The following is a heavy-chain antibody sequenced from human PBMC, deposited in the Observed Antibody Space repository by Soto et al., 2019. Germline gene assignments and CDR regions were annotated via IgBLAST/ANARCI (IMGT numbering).Heavy chain of an antibody. J-gene: IGHJ3*02. CDR3: ARGERSYFSPNAFDI. Sequence: GGSLRLSCAASGFTFSSYSMNWVRQAPGKGLEWVSYISSSSSTIYYADSVKGRFTISRDNAKNSLYQQMNSLRAEDTAVYYCARGERSYFSPNAFDIWGQGTMVTVSS. CDR2: ISSSSSTI. D-gene: IGHD1-26*01. V-gene: IGHV3-48*04. CDR1: GFTFSSYS.